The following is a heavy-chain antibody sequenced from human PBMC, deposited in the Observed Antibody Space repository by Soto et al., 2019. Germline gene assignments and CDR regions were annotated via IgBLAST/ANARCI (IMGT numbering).Heavy chain of an antibody. V-gene: IGHV3-30*18. D-gene: IGHD1-7*01. J-gene: IGHJ4*02. CDR1: GFTFSSYG. CDR3: AKIPGTGTEGVY. Sequence: PGGSLRLSCAASGFTFSSYGMHWVRQAPGKWLEWVAVISYDGSNKYYADSVKGRFTISRDNSKNTLYLQMNSLRAEDTAVYYCAKIPGTGTEGVYWGQGXLVTVYS. CDR2: ISYDGSNK.